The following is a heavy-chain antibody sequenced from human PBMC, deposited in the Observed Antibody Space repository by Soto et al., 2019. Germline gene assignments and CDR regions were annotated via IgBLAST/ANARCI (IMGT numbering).Heavy chain of an antibody. V-gene: IGHV4-59*01. CDR2: FYYSGST. D-gene: IGHD6-19*01. CDR1: GGSISSYY. Sequence: PSETLSLTCTVSGGSISSYYWSWIRHPPGKGLEWIGYFYYSGSTNYNPSLKSRVTISVDTSKNQFSLKLSSVTAADAAVYYCERGGWQLFDYWGQVTLVTVS. CDR3: ERGGWQLFDY. J-gene: IGHJ4*02.